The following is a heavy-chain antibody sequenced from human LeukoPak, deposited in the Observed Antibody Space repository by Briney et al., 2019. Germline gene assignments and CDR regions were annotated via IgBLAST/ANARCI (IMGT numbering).Heavy chain of an antibody. CDR3: AKGGSYCSGGSCPYDY. V-gene: IGHV3-23*01. CDR2: ISGSGGST. CDR1: GFSISAYS. Sequence: PGGSLRLSCVVSGFSISAYSMDWVRQAPGKGLEWVSAISGSGGSTYYAHSVKGRFTISRDNSKNTLYLQMNSLRVDDTAVYYCAKGGSYCSGGSCPYDYWGQGTLVTVSS. D-gene: IGHD2-15*01. J-gene: IGHJ4*02.